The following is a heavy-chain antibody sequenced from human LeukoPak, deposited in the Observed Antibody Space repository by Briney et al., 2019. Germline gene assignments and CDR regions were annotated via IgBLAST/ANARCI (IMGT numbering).Heavy chain of an antibody. CDR2: IYYSGST. Sequence: SQTLSLTCTVSGGSISSGGYYWSWIRQHPGRGLEWIGYIYYSGSTYYNPSLKSRVTISVDTSKNQFSLKLSSVTAADTAVYYCARAQKVGIFGVAYAYMDVWGKGTTVTVSS. J-gene: IGHJ6*03. D-gene: IGHD3-3*01. CDR1: GGSISSGGYY. V-gene: IGHV4-31*03. CDR3: ARAQKVGIFGVAYAYMDV.